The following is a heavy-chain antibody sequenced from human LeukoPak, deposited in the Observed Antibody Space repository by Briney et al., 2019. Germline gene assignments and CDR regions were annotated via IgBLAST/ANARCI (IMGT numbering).Heavy chain of an antibody. Sequence: GGSLRLSCAASGFTVTAYSMQWVRQAPGRALQWVSSINRSGSYIHYIDPVKGRFTISRDNAKNSLYLQMNSLRAEDTALYYCARQTERDAYNRFWGQGTLVTVSS. D-gene: IGHD5-24*01. V-gene: IGHV3-21*04. CDR3: ARQTERDAYNRF. CDR1: GFTVTAYS. J-gene: IGHJ4*02. CDR2: INRSGSYI.